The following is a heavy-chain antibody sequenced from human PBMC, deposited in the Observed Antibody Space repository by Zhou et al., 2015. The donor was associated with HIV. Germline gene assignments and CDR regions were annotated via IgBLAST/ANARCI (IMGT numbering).Heavy chain of an antibody. Sequence: QVQLVQSGAEVKKPGSSVKVSCKASGGTFSSYAISWVRQAPGQGLEWMGGIIAVSGTTNYAEKFQGRVTITADVSTSTVYMELNSLRFEDTAVYYCARDRGGARPDWRYFDLWGRGTLVSVSS. D-gene: IGHD6-6*01. CDR1: GGTFSSYA. CDR2: IIAVSGTT. CDR3: ARDRGGARPDWRYFDL. J-gene: IGHJ2*01. V-gene: IGHV1-69*01.